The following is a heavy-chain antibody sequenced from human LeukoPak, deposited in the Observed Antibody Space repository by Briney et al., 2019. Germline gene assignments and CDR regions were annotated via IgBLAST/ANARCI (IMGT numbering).Heavy chain of an antibody. D-gene: IGHD1-26*01. J-gene: IGHJ4*02. V-gene: IGHV1-2*02. CDR3: ARVGGGLTGSYSTFDY. CDR2: INPNSGGT. CDR1: GYTFTTFP. Sequence: ASVKVSCKASGYTFTTFPISWVRQAPGQGLEWMGWINPNSGGTDYAQKFQGRVTMTRDTSISAAYMDLIRLRSDDTAVYYCARVGGGLTGSYSTFDYWGQGTLVTVSS.